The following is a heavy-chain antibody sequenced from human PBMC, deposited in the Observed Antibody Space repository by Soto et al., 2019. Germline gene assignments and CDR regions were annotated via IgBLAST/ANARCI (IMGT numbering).Heavy chain of an antibody. V-gene: IGHV3-30-3*01. D-gene: IGHD5-18*01. J-gene: IGHJ5*02. CDR2: ISYDGSNK. CDR1: GFTFSSYA. CDR3: ARGVDTAMDGRFDP. Sequence: QVQLVESGGGVVQPGRSLRLSCAASGFTFSSYAMHWVRQAPGKGLEWVVVISYDGSNKYYADSVKGRFTISRDNSKNTLYLQMNSLRAEDTAVYYCARGVDTAMDGRFDPWGQGTLVTVSS.